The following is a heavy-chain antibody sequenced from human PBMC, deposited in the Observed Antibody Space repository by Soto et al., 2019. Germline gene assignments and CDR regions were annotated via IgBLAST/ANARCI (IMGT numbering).Heavy chain of an antibody. Sequence: GGSLRLSCAASGFTFSSYSMNWVRQAPGKGLEWVSYISSSSSTIYYADSVKGRFTISRDNAKNSLYLQMNSLRAEDTAVYYCASQLYCSSLCFDIWGQGTMVTVSS. J-gene: IGHJ3*02. D-gene: IGHD2-2*01. V-gene: IGHV3-48*01. CDR3: ASQLYCSSLCFDI. CDR2: ISSSSSTI. CDR1: GFTFSSYS.